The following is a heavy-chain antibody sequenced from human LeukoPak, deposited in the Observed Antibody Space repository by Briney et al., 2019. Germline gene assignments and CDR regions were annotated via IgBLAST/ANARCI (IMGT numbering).Heavy chain of an antibody. V-gene: IGHV1-2*02. J-gene: IGHJ4*02. CDR1: GDTFTGYY. D-gene: IGHD6-6*01. CDR3: ARDFWTLVPFDY. Sequence: GASVKVSCKASGDTFTGYYMHWVRQAPGQGLEWMGWINPNSGGTNYAQKFQGRVTMTRDTSISIAYMELSRLRSDDTAVYYCARDFWTLVPFDYWGQGTPVTVSS. CDR2: INPNSGGT.